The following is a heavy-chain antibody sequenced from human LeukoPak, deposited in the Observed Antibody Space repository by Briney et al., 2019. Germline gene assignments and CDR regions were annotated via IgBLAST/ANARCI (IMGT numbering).Heavy chain of an antibody. J-gene: IGHJ4*02. Sequence: GGSLRLSCAASGFTFSSSDMNWVRQAPGKGLEWVSYITSSSSTICYADSVKGRFTISGDNAKNSLYLQMNSLRDEDTAVYYCARDRDGDPSFEYWGQGTLVTVSS. CDR3: ARDRDGDPSFEY. CDR2: ITSSSSTI. D-gene: IGHD4-17*01. CDR1: GFTFSSSD. V-gene: IGHV3-48*02.